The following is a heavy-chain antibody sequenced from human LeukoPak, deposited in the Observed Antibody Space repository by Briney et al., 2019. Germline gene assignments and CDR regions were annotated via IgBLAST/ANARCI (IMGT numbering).Heavy chain of an antibody. CDR3: AREVLLWFGESDGPDY. D-gene: IGHD3-10*01. J-gene: IGHJ4*02. Sequence: GGSLRLSCAASGFTFSSYSMNWVRQAPGKGREWVSYISSSSSTIYYADSVKGRFTISRDKAKNSLYLQMNSLRAEDTAVYYCAREVLLWFGESDGPDYWGQGTLVTVSS. V-gene: IGHV3-48*01. CDR1: GFTFSSYS. CDR2: ISSSSSTI.